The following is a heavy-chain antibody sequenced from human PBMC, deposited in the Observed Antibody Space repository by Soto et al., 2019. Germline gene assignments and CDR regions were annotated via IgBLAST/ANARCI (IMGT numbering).Heavy chain of an antibody. CDR3: ARESRSSRYDSSGYSQFWFFDL. CDR1: GGSISASSYY. Sequence: PSETLSLTCTVSGGSISASSYYWGWIRQPPGKGLEWIGSMDYSWSTYYNPYLKSRVTISVDWSKNQFALELSSVTAADTAVYYCARESRSSRYDSSGYSQFWFFDLWGSGTLVTVYS. D-gene: IGHD3-22*01. V-gene: IGHV4-39*06. CDR2: MDYSWST. J-gene: IGHJ2*01.